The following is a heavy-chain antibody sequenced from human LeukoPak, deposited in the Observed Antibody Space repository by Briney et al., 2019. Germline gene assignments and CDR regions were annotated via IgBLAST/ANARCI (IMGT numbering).Heavy chain of an antibody. CDR1: GFTFSSYA. CDR3: ASFPTYYDIFTGYYLNWFDP. J-gene: IGHJ5*02. CDR2: ISGGGTT. D-gene: IGHD3-9*01. Sequence: GGSLRLSCSVSGFTFSSYAMSWVRQAPGKGLEWVSTISGGGTTYYADSVKGRFTISRDNAKNSLYLQMNSLRAEDTAVYYCASFPTYYDIFTGYYLNWFDPWGQGTLVTVSS. V-gene: IGHV3-23*01.